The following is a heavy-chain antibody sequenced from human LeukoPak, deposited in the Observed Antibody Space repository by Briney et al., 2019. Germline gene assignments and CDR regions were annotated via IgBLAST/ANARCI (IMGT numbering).Heavy chain of an antibody. CDR3: ARVYSSTHNWFDT. V-gene: IGHV1-2*02. J-gene: IGHJ5*02. CDR2: INPNSGGT. D-gene: IGHD6-19*01. Sequence: ASVKVSCKASGYTFTGYYMHWVRQAPGQGLEWMGWINPNSGGTNYAQKFQGRVTMTRDTSISTAYMELSRLRSDDTALYYCARVYSSTHNWFDTWGQGIQVTVSS. CDR1: GYTFTGYY.